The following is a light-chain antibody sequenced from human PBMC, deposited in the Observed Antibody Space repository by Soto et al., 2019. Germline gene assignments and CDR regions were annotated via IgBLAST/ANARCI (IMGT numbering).Light chain of an antibody. CDR1: QSVSSN. Sequence: EIVMTQSPATLSVSPGERATLSCRASQSVSSNLAWYQQKPGQAPRLLIYLGSNRASGVPDRFSGSGSGTDFTLKISRVEAEDVGIYYCMQALQNPVTFGQGTRLEIK. J-gene: IGKJ5*01. CDR3: MQALQNPVT. CDR2: LGS. V-gene: IGKV3-15*01.